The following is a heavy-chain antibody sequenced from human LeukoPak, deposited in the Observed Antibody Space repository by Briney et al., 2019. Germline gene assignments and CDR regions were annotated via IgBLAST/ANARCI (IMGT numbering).Heavy chain of an antibody. D-gene: IGHD7-27*01. Sequence: GGSLRLSCAASGFTFSNYNMNWVRQAPGKGLEWVSSISSSSSYIYYADSVKGRFTISRDNAKNSLYLQMNSLRAEDTGVYYCARSELGYYYYYMDVWGKGTTVTVSS. J-gene: IGHJ6*03. V-gene: IGHV3-21*01. CDR1: GFTFSNYN. CDR2: ISSSSSYI. CDR3: ARSELGYYYYYMDV.